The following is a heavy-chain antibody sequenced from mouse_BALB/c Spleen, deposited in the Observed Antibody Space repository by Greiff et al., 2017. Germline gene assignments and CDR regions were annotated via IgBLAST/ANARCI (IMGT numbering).Heavy chain of an antibody. J-gene: IGHJ4*01. CDR2: INSNGGST. V-gene: IGHV5-6-3*01. Sequence: EVNVVESGGGLVQPGGSLKLSCAASGFTFSSYGMSWVRQTPDKRLELVATINSNGGSTYYPDSVKGRFTISRDNAKNTLYLQMSSLKSEDTAMYYCARAPRAMDYWGQGTSVTVSS. CDR1: GFTFSSYG. CDR3: ARAPRAMDY.